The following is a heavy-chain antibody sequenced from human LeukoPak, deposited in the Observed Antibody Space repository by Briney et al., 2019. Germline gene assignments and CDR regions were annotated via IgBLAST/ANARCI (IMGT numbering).Heavy chain of an antibody. V-gene: IGHV4-4*02. J-gene: IGHJ4*02. Sequence: PSETLSLTCGVSGGSISDTNWWTWLRQPPGKGLEWIGEVNLRGSTNYNPSLKSRVAISVDKSENHISLKLTSVTAADTAVYYCAREGGPYRPLDYSGQGTLVTVAS. CDR3: AREGGPYRPLDY. CDR2: VNLRGST. CDR1: GGSISDTNW.